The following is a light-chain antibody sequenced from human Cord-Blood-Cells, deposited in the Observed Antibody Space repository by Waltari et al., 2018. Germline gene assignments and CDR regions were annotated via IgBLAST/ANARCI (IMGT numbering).Light chain of an antibody. CDR3: QQYNSYSP. CDR2: KAS. CDR1: QSISSW. V-gene: IGKV1-5*03. J-gene: IGKJ1*01. Sequence: DIQMTQSPSTLSASVGDRVTITCRTSQSISSWLAWYQQKPGKAPKHLIYKASSLESGVPTRSSGSGAGTEFSLSISSLQPDDFATYYCQQYNSYSPFGQGTKVEIK.